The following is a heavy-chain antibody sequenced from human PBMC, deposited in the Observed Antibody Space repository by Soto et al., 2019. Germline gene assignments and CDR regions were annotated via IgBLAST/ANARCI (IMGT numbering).Heavy chain of an antibody. CDR1: GGSISSSSYY. D-gene: IGHD6-19*01. Sequence: SETLSLTCTVSGGSISSSSYYWGWIRQPPGKGLEWIGSIYYSGSTYYNPSLKSRVTISVDTSKNQFSLKLSSVTAADTAVYYAVVGSGWYAQFDYWGQGTLVTVS. V-gene: IGHV4-39*01. CDR2: IYYSGST. CDR3: VVGSGWYAQFDY. J-gene: IGHJ4*02.